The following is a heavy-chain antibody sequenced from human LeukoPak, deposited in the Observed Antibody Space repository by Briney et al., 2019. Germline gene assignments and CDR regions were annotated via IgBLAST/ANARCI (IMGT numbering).Heavy chain of an antibody. D-gene: IGHD3-3*01. CDR1: GFTSTNAW. J-gene: IGHJ4*03. CDR2: IKTEADRDRT. V-gene: IGHV3-15*01. Sequence: GRSLSLSCVVSGFTSTNAWMGWIRHAPGKGLEWGGRIKTEADRDRTDYAADAEGRFTIPRDDSKNTLALQMISLKPWITAVYYGVGWSARICYWGPGALVTVSS. CDR3: VGWSARICY.